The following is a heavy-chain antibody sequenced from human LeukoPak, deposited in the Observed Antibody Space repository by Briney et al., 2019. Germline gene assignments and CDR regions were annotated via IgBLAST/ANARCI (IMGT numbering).Heavy chain of an antibody. V-gene: IGHV3-48*03. CDR2: ISSSGSTI. J-gene: IGHJ4*02. CDR3: AKVAKYYYGSETYYFFEH. CDR1: GFTFSNYE. D-gene: IGHD3-10*01. Sequence: PGGSLRLSCAASGFTFSNYEMNWVRQAPGKGLESVSYISSSGSTIYYADSVKGRFTISRDNANNSLYLQMNSLRVEDTAVYYCAKVAKYYYGSETYYFFEHWGQGTPVTASS.